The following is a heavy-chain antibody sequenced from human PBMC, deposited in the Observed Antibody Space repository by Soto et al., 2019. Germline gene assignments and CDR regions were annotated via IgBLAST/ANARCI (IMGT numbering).Heavy chain of an antibody. Sequence: SVKVSCKASGGTFSSYAISWLRQSPGQGLEWMGGIIPIFGTANYAQKFQGRVTITADESTSTAYMELSSLRSEDTAVYYCARMYCSSTSCLIPNDYYYYGMDVWGQGTTVTVSS. D-gene: IGHD2-2*01. J-gene: IGHJ6*02. CDR3: ARMYCSSTSCLIPNDYYYYGMDV. V-gene: IGHV1-69*13. CDR2: IIPIFGTA. CDR1: GGTFSSYA.